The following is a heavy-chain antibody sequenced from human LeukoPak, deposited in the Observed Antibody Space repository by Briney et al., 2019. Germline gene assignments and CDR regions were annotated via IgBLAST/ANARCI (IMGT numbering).Heavy chain of an antibody. CDR2: ISAYNGNT. V-gene: IGHV1-18*01. Sequence: ASVKVSCKASGYTFTSYGISSVRQAPGQGLEWMGWISAYNGNTNYAQRLQGRVTMTTDTSTNTAYMELRSLRSDDTAMYYCARDLYRGSSLPLAVDYWGQGTLITVSS. CDR1: GYTFTSYG. CDR3: ARDLYRGSSLPLAVDY. J-gene: IGHJ4*02. D-gene: IGHD6-6*01.